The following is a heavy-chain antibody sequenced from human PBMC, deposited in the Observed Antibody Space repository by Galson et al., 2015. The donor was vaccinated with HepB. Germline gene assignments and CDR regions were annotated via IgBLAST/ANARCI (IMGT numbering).Heavy chain of an antibody. J-gene: IGHJ4*02. D-gene: IGHD2-21*02. V-gene: IGHV1-69*02. Sequence: SVKVSCKASGFTFSSYTISWVRQAPGQGLEWMGRIIPILGIANYAQKFQGRVTITADKSTSTAYMELSSLRSEDTAVYYCARAMTYCGGDCYSSAFDYWGQGTLVTVSS. CDR1: GFTFSSYT. CDR3: ARAMTYCGGDCYSSAFDY. CDR2: IIPILGIA.